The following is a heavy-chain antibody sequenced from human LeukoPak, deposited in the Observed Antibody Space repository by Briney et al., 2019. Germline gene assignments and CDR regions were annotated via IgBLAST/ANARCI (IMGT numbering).Heavy chain of an antibody. J-gene: IGHJ4*02. V-gene: IGHV3-48*03. Sequence: PGGPLRLSCAASGFTFSNYEMNWVRQAPGKGLEWVSYISSSGNTIYHADSVKGRFTISRDNAKNSLYLQMNSLRAEDTAVYYCARGVYDSSGYYHYWGQGTLVTVSS. CDR1: GFTFSNYE. CDR2: ISSSGNTI. D-gene: IGHD3-22*01. CDR3: ARGVYDSSGYYHY.